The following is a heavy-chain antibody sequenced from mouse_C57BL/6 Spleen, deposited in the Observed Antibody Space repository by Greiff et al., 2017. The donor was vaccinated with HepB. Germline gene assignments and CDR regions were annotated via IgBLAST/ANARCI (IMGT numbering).Heavy chain of an antibody. CDR2: IDPENGDT. J-gene: IGHJ3*01. D-gene: IGHD2-4*01. CDR1: GFNIKDDY. V-gene: IGHV14-4*01. Sequence: VQLQQSGAELVRPGASVKLSCTASGFNIKDDYMHWVKQRPEQGLEWIGWIDPENGDTEYASKFQGKATITADTSSNTAYLQLSSLTSEDTAVYYCTTPDDYDRSGFAYWGQGTLVTVSA. CDR3: TTPDDYDRSGFAY.